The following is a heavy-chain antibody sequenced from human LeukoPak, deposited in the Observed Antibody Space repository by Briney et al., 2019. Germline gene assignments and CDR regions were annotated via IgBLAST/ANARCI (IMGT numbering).Heavy chain of an antibody. CDR3: ARAVGVGTVRYFDY. J-gene: IGHJ4*02. CDR1: GYTFTGYY. Sequence: ASVKVSCKASGYTFTGYYMHWVRQAPGQGLEWMGWISAYNGNTNYAQKLQGRVTMTTDTSTSTAYMELRSLRSDDTAVYYCARAVGVGTVRYFDYWGQGTLVTVSS. CDR2: ISAYNGNT. D-gene: IGHD3-3*01. V-gene: IGHV1-18*04.